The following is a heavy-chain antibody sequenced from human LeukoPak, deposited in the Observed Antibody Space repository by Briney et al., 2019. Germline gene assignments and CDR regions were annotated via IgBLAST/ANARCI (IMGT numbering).Heavy chain of an antibody. Sequence: PGGSLRHSCAASGFTFSSYAVSWVRQAPGKGLQWVSGISGSGGNTYYADSVKGRFTISRDNSKNTMYLQMNSLRAEDTAVYYCAKDGGIAAAGTSVYFDHWGQGTLVTVSS. V-gene: IGHV3-23*01. CDR2: ISGSGGNT. D-gene: IGHD6-13*01. J-gene: IGHJ4*02. CDR1: GFTFSSYA. CDR3: AKDGGIAAAGTSVYFDH.